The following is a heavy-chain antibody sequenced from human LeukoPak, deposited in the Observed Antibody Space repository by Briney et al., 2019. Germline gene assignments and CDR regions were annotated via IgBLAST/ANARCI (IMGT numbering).Heavy chain of an antibody. J-gene: IGHJ4*02. CDR1: GGFFSSYA. D-gene: IGHD5-24*01. CDR2: ITPILEIA. CDR3: ARDPEMATYFDY. V-gene: IGHV1-69*04. Sequence: GASVKVSCKASGGFFSSYAISWVRQAPGQGLEWMGRITPILEIANYAQKFQGRVTITADKSTSTVYMELSSLRSEDTAVFYCARDPEMATYFDYWGQGTLVTVSS.